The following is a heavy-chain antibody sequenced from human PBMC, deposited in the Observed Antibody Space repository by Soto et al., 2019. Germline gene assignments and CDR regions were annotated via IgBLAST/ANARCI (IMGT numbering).Heavy chain of an antibody. J-gene: IGHJ3*02. CDR3: ARARQPVATINAFDI. CDR1: GFTFSSYG. V-gene: IGHV3-33*08. D-gene: IGHD5-12*01. CDR2: IWYDGSNK. Sequence: GGSLRLSCAASGFTFSSYGMHWVRQAPGKGLEWVAVIWYDGSNKYYADSVKGRFTISRDNSKNTLYLQMNSLRAEDTAVYYCARARQPVATINAFDIWGQGTMVTVSS.